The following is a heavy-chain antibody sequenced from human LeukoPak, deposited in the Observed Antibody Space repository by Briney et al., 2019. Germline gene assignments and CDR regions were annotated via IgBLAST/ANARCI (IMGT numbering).Heavy chain of an antibody. CDR1: GFTFSSYA. D-gene: IGHD6-19*01. CDR2: ISYDGSNK. J-gene: IGHJ4*02. V-gene: IGHV3-30-3*01. Sequence: PGGSLRLSCAASGFTFSSYAMHWVRQAPGKGLEWVAVISYDGSNKYYADSVKGRFTISRDNSKNTLYLQMNSLRAEDTAVYYCARDSGSGRYMVYWDQGTLVTVSS. CDR3: ARDSGSGRYMVY.